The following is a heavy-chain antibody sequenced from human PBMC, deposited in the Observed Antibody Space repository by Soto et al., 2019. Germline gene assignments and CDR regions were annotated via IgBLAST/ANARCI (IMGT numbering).Heavy chain of an antibody. Sequence: PGGSLRLSCAASGFIFRGYRMHWVRQAPGKGLEWVTIISYDGTNKYYTDSVKGRFTISRDNAKNTLDLQMNSLRADDAAVYYCAREGFGDGLDVWGQGTTVTAP. CDR2: ISYDGTNK. CDR1: GFIFRGYR. J-gene: IGHJ6*02. CDR3: AREGFGDGLDV. V-gene: IGHV3-30-3*01. D-gene: IGHD3-16*01.